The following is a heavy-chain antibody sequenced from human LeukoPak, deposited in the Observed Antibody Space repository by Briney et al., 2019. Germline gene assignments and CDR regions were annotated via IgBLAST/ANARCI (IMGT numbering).Heavy chain of an antibody. D-gene: IGHD6-19*01. J-gene: IGHJ4*02. Sequence: SEILSLTCAVSGYSIRSGFYWGWIRQPPGKGLEWIGGLYHSGSTHYNPSLKSRVTISVDTSRNQFFLELTSVTAADTALYYCVRLVLEDIYVIAVPDKYYFDYWGQGVLVTVSS. CDR3: VRLVLEDIYVIAVPDKYYFDY. CDR1: GYSIRSGFY. V-gene: IGHV4-38-2*01. CDR2: LYHSGST.